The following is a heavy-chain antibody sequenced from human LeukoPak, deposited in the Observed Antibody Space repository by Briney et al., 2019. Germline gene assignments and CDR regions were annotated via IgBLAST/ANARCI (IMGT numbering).Heavy chain of an antibody. V-gene: IGHV3-23*01. CDR3: ARDLIEYSSGWNGAFDY. D-gene: IGHD6-19*01. J-gene: IGHJ4*02. CDR1: GFTFSSYA. Sequence: PGGSLRLSCAASGFTFSSYAMSWVRQAPGKGLEWVSAISGSGGSTYYADSVKGRFTISRDNSKNTLYLQMNSLRAEDTAVYYCARDLIEYSSGWNGAFDYWGQGTLVTVSS. CDR2: ISGSGGST.